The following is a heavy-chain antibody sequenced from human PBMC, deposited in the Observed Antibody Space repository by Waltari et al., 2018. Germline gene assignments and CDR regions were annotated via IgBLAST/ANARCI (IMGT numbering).Heavy chain of an antibody. D-gene: IGHD6-13*01. Sequence: QLQLRESGPGLLKPSETLSLTCSVSGDSIGSGYYYWGWIRQAPGKGLEWIGSIYFAGSTYDNAALKSRLTISVDTSRNQLSLRLSSVTAADTGVYYCAREVGGSSWSTTPRGDAFDIWGQGTMVTVSS. CDR1: GDSIGSGYYY. CDR2: IYFAGST. CDR3: AREVGGSSWSTTPRGDAFDI. V-gene: IGHV4-39*07. J-gene: IGHJ3*02.